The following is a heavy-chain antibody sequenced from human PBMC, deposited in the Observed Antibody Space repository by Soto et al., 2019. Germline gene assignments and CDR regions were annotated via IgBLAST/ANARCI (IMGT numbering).Heavy chain of an antibody. CDR3: ARVFVYYDSSGYYRGSFDY. J-gene: IGHJ4*02. Sequence: PSETLSLTCAVSGGSISSSNWWSWVRQPPGKGLEWIGEIYHSGSTNYNPSLKSRVTISVDKSKNQFSLKLSSVTAADTAVYYCARVFVYYDSSGYYRGSFDYWGQGTLVTVSS. D-gene: IGHD3-22*01. CDR2: IYHSGST. CDR1: GGSISSSNW. V-gene: IGHV4-4*02.